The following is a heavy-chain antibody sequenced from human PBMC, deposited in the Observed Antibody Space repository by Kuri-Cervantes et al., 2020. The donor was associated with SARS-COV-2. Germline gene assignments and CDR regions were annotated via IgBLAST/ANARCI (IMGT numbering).Heavy chain of an antibody. D-gene: IGHD3-22*01. CDR2: ISSSSSTI. Sequence: GESLKISCAASGFTFSSYSMNWVRQAPGKGLEWVSYISSSSSTIYYADSVKGRFTISRDNAKNSLYLQMNSLRAEDTAVYHCAKTLPSPARSFKWFPRGFFDTWGQGTLVTVSS. CDR1: GFTFSSYS. V-gene: IGHV3-48*04. CDR3: AKTLPSPARSFKWFPRGFFDT. J-gene: IGHJ4*02.